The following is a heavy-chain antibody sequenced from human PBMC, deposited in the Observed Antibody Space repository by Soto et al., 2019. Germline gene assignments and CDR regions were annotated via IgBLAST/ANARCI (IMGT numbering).Heavy chain of an antibody. V-gene: IGHV3-74*02. Sequence: EVQLVESGGGLVQPGGSLRLSCAASGFTFSNYWMYWVRQAPGKGLEWVSRINSDGSVSSYADSVKGRRTISRDNVKNTLYLQMDSLRAEDTAVYYCARGDCVGGTCYSLAGSFYYYMDVWCKGTTVTVFS. CDR2: INSDGSVS. CDR3: ARGDCVGGTCYSLAGSFYYYMDV. CDR1: GFTFSNYW. D-gene: IGHD2-15*01. J-gene: IGHJ6*03.